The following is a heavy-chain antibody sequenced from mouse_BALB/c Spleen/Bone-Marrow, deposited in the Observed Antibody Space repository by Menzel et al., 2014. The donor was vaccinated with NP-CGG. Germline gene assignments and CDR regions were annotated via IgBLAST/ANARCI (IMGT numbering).Heavy chain of an antibody. CDR3: ARWGNYGDYAMDY. V-gene: IGHV1S56*01. CDR2: IYPGNVNT. CDR1: GYTFTSYY. D-gene: IGHD2-1*01. J-gene: IGHJ4*01. Sequence: VHLQQSGPELVKPGASVRISCKASGYTFTSYYIHWVKQRPGQGLEWIGWIYPGNVNTKYNEKFKGKATLTADKSSSTAYMQLSSLTSEDSAVYFCARWGNYGDYAMDYWGQGTSVTVSS.